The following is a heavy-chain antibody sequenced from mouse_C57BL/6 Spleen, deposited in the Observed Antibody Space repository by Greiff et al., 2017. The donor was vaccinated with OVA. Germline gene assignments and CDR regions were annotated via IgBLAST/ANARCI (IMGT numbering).Heavy chain of an antibody. J-gene: IGHJ2*01. CDR2: IDPSDSYT. CDR3: AGGYDAWGFDY. Sequence: VKLQQPGAELVMPGASVKLSCKASGYTFTSYWMHWVKQRPGQGLEWIGEIDPSDSYTNYNQKFKGKSTLTVDKSASTAYMQLSSLTSADSAVAYCAGGYDAWGFDYWGQGTTLTVSS. CDR1: GYTFTSYW. D-gene: IGHD2-2*01. V-gene: IGHV1-69*01.